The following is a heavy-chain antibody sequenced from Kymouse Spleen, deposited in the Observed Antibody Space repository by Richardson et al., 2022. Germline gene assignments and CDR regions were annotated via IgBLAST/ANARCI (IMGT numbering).Heavy chain of an antibody. D-gene: IGHD1-7*01. V-gene: IGHV3-30*18. Sequence: QVQLVESGGGVVQPGRSLRLSCAASGFTFSSYGMHWVRQAPGKGLEWVAVISYDGSNKYYADSVKGRFTISRDNSKNTLYLQMNSLRAEDTAVYYCAKDNWNSFDYWGQGTLVTVSS. CDR2: ISYDGSNK. CDR1: GFTFSSYG. CDR3: AKDNWNSFDY. J-gene: IGHJ4*02.